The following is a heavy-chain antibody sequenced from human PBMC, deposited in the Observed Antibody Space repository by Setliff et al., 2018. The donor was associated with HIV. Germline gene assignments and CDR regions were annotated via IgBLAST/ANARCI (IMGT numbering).Heavy chain of an antibody. CDR3: ARLSDTAMASFDS. V-gene: IGHV4-59*08. CDR1: GGSISTYH. Sequence: SETLSLTCSFSGGSISTYHWSWIRQPPGKGLEWIGYIYKSGSTNYSPSLKSRVTISPGTSKNQFSLKLTSVTAADTAVYYWARLSDTAMASFDSWGQG. CDR2: IYKSGST. D-gene: IGHD5-18*01. J-gene: IGHJ4*02.